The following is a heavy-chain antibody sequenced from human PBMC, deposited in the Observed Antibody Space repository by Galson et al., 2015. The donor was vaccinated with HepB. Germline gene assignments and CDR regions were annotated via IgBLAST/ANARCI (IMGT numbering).Heavy chain of an antibody. V-gene: IGHV2-70*01. CDR3: ARISRTGTDDAFDI. J-gene: IGHJ3*02. CDR1: GFSLSTSGMC. Sequence: PALVKPTQTLTLTCTFSGFSLSTSGMCVSWIRQPPGKALEWLALIDWDDDKYYSTSLKTRLTISKDTSKNQVVLTMTNMDPVDTATYYCARISRTGTDDAFDIWGQGTMVTVSS. D-gene: IGHD1-1*01. CDR2: IDWDDDK.